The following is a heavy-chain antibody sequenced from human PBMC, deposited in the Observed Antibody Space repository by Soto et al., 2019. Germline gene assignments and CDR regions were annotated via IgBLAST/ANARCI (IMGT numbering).Heavy chain of an antibody. CDR1: GFTVSSNY. Sequence: GESLKISCAASGFTVSSNYMSWVRQAPGKGLEWVSVIYSGGSTYYADSVKGRFTISRDNSKNTLYLQMNSLRAEDTAVYYCAREPSPAYYDGDYYLRQYHLAYWGQGTLVTVAS. J-gene: IGHJ4*02. V-gene: IGHV3-66*01. D-gene: IGHD4-17*01. CDR3: AREPSPAYYDGDYYLRQYHLAY. CDR2: IYSGGST.